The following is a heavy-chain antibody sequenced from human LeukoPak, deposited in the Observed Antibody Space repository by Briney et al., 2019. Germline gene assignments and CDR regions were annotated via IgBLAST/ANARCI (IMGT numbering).Heavy chain of an antibody. J-gene: IGHJ4*02. CDR2: IYYSGST. V-gene: IGHV4-59*08. CDR1: GASINAYY. CDR3: ARRAYSSGFDYIDY. Sequence: SETLSLTCTVSGASINAYYWSWIRQPPGKGLELIGFIYYSGSTSYNPSLKSRVTISVDTSKSQFSLKLSSVIAADTAVYYCARRAYSSGFDYIDYWGQGTLVTVSS. D-gene: IGHD6-19*01.